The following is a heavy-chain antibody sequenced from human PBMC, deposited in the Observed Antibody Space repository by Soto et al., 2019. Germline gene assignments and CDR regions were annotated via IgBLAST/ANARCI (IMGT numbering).Heavy chain of an antibody. D-gene: IGHD2-8*02. CDR2: ISKDGSVK. CDR3: TGEVASGY. CDR1: GFTFSSYG. V-gene: IGHV3-30*03. Sequence: QVQLVESGGGVVQAGRSLRLSCAASGFTFSSYGMHWVRQAPGKGLEWVAVISKDGSVKYYADSVKGRFTISRDNSKNTLYLQRNSLGAADTAAYYCTGEVASGYWGQGTLVTVSS. J-gene: IGHJ4*02.